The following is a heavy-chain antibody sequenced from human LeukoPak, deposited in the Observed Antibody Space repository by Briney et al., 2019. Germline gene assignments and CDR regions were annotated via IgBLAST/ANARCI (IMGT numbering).Heavy chain of an antibody. CDR2: IIPIFGTA. CDR1: GGTFSSYA. Sequence: SVKVSCKASGGTFSSYAISWVRQAPGQGLEWMGGIIPIFGTANYAQKFQGRVTITADESTSTAYMELSSLRSEDTAVYYCASAHSGAGTYYYDSSGYQYFDYWGQGTLVTVSS. J-gene: IGHJ4*02. D-gene: IGHD3-22*01. CDR3: ASAHSGAGTYYYDSSGYQYFDY. V-gene: IGHV1-69*01.